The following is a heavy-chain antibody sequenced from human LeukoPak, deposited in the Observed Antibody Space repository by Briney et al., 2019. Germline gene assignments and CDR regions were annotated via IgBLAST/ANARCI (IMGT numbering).Heavy chain of an antibody. CDR2: ISGSGDTT. D-gene: IGHD1-26*01. J-gene: IGHJ4*02. CDR1: GFPFSNYG. CDR3: AKGRVGATLYFDF. V-gene: IGHV3-23*01. Sequence: PGGSLRLSCAASGFPFSNYGMSWVRQAPGKGLEWVSAISGSGDTTYFADSVKGRFTISRDNSKNTLYLQMNSLRAEDTAVYYCAKGRVGATLYFDFWGQGTLLTVSS.